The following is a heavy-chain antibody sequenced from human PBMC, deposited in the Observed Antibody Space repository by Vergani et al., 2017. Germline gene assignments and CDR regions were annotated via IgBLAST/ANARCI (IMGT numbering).Heavy chain of an antibody. CDR1: AGSISSYY. V-gene: IGHV4-59*01. Sequence: QVQLQESGPGLVKHSETLSLTCTDSAGSISSYYWSWIRQPPGKGLEWIGYIYYSGSTNYNPSLKSRVTISVDTSKNQFSLKLSSVTAADTAVYYCARGPTNDYWGQGTLVTVSS. J-gene: IGHJ4*02. CDR3: ARGPTNDY. CDR2: IYYSGST.